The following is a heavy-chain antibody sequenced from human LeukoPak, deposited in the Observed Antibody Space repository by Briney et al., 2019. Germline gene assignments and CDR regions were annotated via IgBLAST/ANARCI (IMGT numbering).Heavy chain of an antibody. J-gene: IGHJ4*02. V-gene: IGHV3-23*01. D-gene: IGHD2-2*01. CDR3: AKSQRNDQQVVQRIDY. Sequence: GGSLRLSCTASRFTFSAYAMSWVRQAPGKGLEWVSSISGSGDTTYYTGSVKGRFTISRDNSKNALYLQMSSLRAEDTAVYYCAKSQRNDQQVVQRIDYWGQGTLVTVSS. CDR1: RFTFSAYA. CDR2: ISGSGDTT.